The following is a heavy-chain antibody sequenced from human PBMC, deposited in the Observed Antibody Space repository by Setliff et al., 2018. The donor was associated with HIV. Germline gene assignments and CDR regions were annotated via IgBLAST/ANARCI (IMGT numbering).Heavy chain of an antibody. V-gene: IGHV3-48*03. J-gene: IGHJ2*01. D-gene: IGHD4-17*01. Sequence: GGSLRLSCAASGFTFSNYEMNWVRQAPGKGLEWVSYISSSGTTIYYADSVKGRFTISRDNSKNTLYLQMNSLRAEDTAVYYCAKLPSALYGDYFWYFDLWGRGTLVTVSS. CDR1: GFTFSNYE. CDR3: AKLPSALYGDYFWYFDL. CDR2: ISSSGTTI.